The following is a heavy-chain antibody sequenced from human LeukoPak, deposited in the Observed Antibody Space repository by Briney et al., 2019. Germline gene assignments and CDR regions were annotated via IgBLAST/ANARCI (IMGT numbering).Heavy chain of an antibody. Sequence: PGGTLRLSCAVSGLTVSSSFRSWVRQAPGKGLEWVGNIKQDASEKYFVDSLRGRFTISRDNAKISLFLQMNSLRADDTAIYYCVRDQGAFDMWGHGTMVTVSS. J-gene: IGHJ3*02. CDR1: GLTVSSSF. CDR2: IKQDASEK. V-gene: IGHV3-7*05. CDR3: VRDQGAFDM.